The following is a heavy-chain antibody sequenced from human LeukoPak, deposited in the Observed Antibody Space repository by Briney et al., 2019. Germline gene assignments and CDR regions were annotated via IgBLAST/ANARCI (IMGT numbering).Heavy chain of an antibody. CDR2: ISGSGGST. D-gene: IGHD3-22*01. CDR1: GFTFSSYA. Sequence: GGSLRLSCAASGFTFSSYAMSWVRQAPGKGLEWVSAISGSGGSTYYADSVKGRFTISRDNSKNTLYLQMNSLRAEDTAVYYCASEEDSSGYSHDWFDPWGQGTLVTVSS. CDR3: ASEEDSSGYSHDWFDP. V-gene: IGHV3-23*01. J-gene: IGHJ5*02.